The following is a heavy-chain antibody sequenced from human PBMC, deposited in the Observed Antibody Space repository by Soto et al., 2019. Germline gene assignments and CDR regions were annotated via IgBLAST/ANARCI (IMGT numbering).Heavy chain of an antibody. V-gene: IGHV4-39*01. CDR3: VSGSREIENCVYLYF. CDR2: IHYSGDT. Sequence: SETLPLTWSVSGGSTMRGAYYWALIRQSPGKGLEWIGSIHYSGDTYYSPSLKSRVSISVDTTKNQFSLKLNSVTAADTAVYYCVSGSREIENCVYLYFRGQGTPDTVSS. J-gene: IGHJ4*01. CDR1: GGSTMRGAYY. D-gene: IGHD3-10*01.